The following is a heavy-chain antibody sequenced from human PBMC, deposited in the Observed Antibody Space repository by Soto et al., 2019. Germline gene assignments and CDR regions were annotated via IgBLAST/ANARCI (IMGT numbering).Heavy chain of an antibody. Sequence: ASVKVSCKSTVYTFSNYYMHWVRQAPGQGLEWMGVIHYSGATPTYAQKFQGRVTMARDTSTSTVYVELSSLTSEDKAVYYCARGGPELATIGSFDYWGQGTLVTVCS. D-gene: IGHD3-16*01. CDR1: VYTFSNYY. J-gene: IGHJ4*02. V-gene: IGHV1-46*01. CDR3: ARGGPELATIGSFDY. CDR2: IHYSGATP.